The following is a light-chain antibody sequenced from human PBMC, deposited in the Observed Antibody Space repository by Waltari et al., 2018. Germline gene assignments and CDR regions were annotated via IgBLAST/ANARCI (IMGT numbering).Light chain of an antibody. CDR2: DVG. Sequence: QSALTQPASVSGSPGQSLPIPCTGFTSAFAFVSWYQHHPPRAPKLLLYDVGNRPSGVSNRFSGSKSGNAASLTISGLQAEDEADYYCSSNTSSGTLYVFGTGTKVTVL. J-gene: IGLJ1*01. CDR1: TSAFAF. CDR3: SSNTSSGTLYV. V-gene: IGLV2-14*03.